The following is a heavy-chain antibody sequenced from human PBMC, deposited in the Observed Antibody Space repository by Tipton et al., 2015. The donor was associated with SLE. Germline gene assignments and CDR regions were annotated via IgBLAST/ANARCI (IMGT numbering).Heavy chain of an antibody. Sequence: SPRLSCTASGFTFGDYAMSWVRQAPGKGLEWVGFIRSKAYGGTTEYAASVKGRFTISRDDSKSIAYLQMNSLKTEDTAVYYCTRAPGITIFGVVFYYFDYWVQGTLVTVSS. CDR3: TRAPGITIFGVVFYYFDY. D-gene: IGHD3-3*01. CDR2: IRSKAYGGTT. CDR1: GFTFGDYA. V-gene: IGHV3-49*04. J-gene: IGHJ4*02.